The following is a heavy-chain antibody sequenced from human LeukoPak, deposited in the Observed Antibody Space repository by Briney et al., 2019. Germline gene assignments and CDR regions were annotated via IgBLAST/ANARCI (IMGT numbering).Heavy chain of an antibody. CDR1: GGSISSYY. J-gene: IGHJ5*01. CDR2: IYYSVSA. CDR3: ARDLSLRTSGGDNWFDP. Sequence: KPSETLSLTCTVSGGSISSYYWSWVRQPPGKGLEWVGNIYYSVSANDNPSLTSRVTISADTPKNQISLKLSSVTAADTAVYYCARDLSLRTSGGDNWFDPWGQGTLVTVSS. V-gene: IGHV4-59*01. D-gene: IGHD1-14*01.